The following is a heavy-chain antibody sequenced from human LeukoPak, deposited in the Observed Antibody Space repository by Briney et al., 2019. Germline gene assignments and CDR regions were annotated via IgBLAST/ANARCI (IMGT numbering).Heavy chain of an antibody. D-gene: IGHD6-19*01. CDR3: ARMDSSGIDNWFDP. J-gene: IGHJ5*02. Sequence: ASVKVSCKASGYTFTGYGINWVRQATGQGLEWMGWMNPNTGKTGYAQKFQGRVTMTRDTFISTAYMELSSLRSEDTAMYYCARMDSSGIDNWFDPWGQGTLVTVSS. CDR1: GYTFTGYG. V-gene: IGHV1-8*01. CDR2: MNPNTGKT.